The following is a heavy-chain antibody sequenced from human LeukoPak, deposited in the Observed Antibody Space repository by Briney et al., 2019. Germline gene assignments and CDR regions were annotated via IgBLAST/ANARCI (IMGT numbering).Heavy chain of an antibody. J-gene: IGHJ3*02. CDR1: GFTFSSYA. CDR2: ISGRGGST. V-gene: IGHV3-23*01. CDR3: AKDYDSSGYYGGAFDI. Sequence: EGSLRLSCAASGFTFSSYAMSWLRQAPGKGLEWVSAISGRGGSTYFAGSVKGRFTISRDNSKNTPYLQMNSLRAADTAVYYCAKDYDSSGYYGGAFDIWGQGTMVTVSS. D-gene: IGHD3-22*01.